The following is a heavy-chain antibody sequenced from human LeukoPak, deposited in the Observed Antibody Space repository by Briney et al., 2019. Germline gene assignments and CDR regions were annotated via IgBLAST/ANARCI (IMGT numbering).Heavy chain of an antibody. CDR3: ARRAGNSDFWIGFDY. Sequence: ASVKVSCKASGYTFTSYGISWVRQAPGQGLEWMGWISAYNGNTSYAQKLQGRVTMTTDTSTSTAYMELRSLRSDDTAVYYCARRAGNSDFWIGFDYWGQGTLSPSPQ. CDR1: GYTFTSYG. J-gene: IGHJ4*02. V-gene: IGHV1-18*01. CDR2: ISAYNGNT. D-gene: IGHD3-3*01.